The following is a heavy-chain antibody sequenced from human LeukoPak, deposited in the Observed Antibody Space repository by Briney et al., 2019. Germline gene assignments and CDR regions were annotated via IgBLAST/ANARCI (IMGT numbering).Heavy chain of an antibody. CDR2: IWYDGSNK. D-gene: IGHD3-22*01. V-gene: IGHV3-33*01. Sequence: GGSLRLSCAASGFTFSSYGMHWVRQAPGKGLEWVAVIWYDGSNKYYADSVKGRFTISRDNSKNTLYLQMNSLRAEDTAVYYCARGEWGIDRSGYYNFDYWGQGTLVTVSS. J-gene: IGHJ4*02. CDR1: GFTFSSYG. CDR3: ARGEWGIDRSGYYNFDY.